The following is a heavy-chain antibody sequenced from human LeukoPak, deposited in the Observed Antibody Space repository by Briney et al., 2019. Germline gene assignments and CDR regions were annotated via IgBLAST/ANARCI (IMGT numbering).Heavy chain of an antibody. D-gene: IGHD1-26*01. CDR1: GGTFSSYA. J-gene: IGHJ4*02. CDR2: ISGYNGNT. CDR3: ARYSGSHPLDY. V-gene: IGHV1-18*01. Sequence: EASVKVSCKASGGTFSSYAISWVRQAPGQGLEWMGWISGYNGNTNYAQKLQGRVTMTTDTSTSTAYMELRSLRSDDTAVYYCARYSGSHPLDYWGQGTLVTVSS.